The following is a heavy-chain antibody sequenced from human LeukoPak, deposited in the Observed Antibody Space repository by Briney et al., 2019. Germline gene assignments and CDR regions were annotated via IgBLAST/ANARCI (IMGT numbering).Heavy chain of an antibody. CDR1: GFTFSSYG. Sequence: GGSLRLSCAASGFTFSSYGMHWVRQAPGKGLEWVAVISYDGSYKYYADSVKGRFTISRDNSKNTLYLQMNGLRAEDTAVYYCAKVGDYGDYALDYWGQGTLVTVSS. CDR2: ISYDGSYK. J-gene: IGHJ4*02. CDR3: AKVGDYGDYALDY. V-gene: IGHV3-30*18. D-gene: IGHD4-17*01.